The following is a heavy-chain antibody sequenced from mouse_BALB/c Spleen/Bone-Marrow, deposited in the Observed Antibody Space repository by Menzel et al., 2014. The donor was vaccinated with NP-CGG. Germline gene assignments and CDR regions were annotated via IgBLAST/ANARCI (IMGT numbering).Heavy chain of an antibody. D-gene: IGHD2-10*02. J-gene: IGHJ4*01. CDR2: IWSDGNT. CDR1: GFSLTNYG. CDR3: ARNPYGNYAMDY. V-gene: IGHV2-6*02. Sequence: VKLMESGPGLVAPSQSLSITCTVSGFSLTNYGVHWVRQPPGKGLEWLVVIWSDGNTTYNSALKSRLSISKGNSKSQVFLKMNSLQTDDTAMYYCARNPYGNYAMDYWGQGTSVTVSS.